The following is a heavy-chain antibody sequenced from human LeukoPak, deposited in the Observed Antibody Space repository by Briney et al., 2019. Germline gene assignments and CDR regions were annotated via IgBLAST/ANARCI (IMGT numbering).Heavy chain of an antibody. CDR2: ISPDGSGK. CDR3: ARGYDSNLDYYYYMDV. D-gene: IGHD3-16*01. J-gene: IGHJ6*03. Sequence: GGSLRLSCAASGFTFSSYGMHWVRQAPGKGLEWVAVISPDGSGKNYVDSVEGRFTISRDNSKNTLYVQMNSLRAEDTAVYFCARGYDSNLDYYYYMDVWGKGTTVTVSS. CDR1: GFTFSSYG. V-gene: IGHV3-30*03.